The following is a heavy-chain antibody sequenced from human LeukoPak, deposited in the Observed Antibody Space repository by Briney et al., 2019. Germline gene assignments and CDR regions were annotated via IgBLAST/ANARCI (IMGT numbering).Heavy chain of an antibody. D-gene: IGHD3-3*01. CDR3: AKDHDFWSGLDY. CDR2: ISGSGGST. Sequence: GGSLRLSCAASGFTFSSYAMSWVRQAPGKGLEWVSAISGSGGSTYYADSVKGRFTISRDNSKNTLYLQMNSLRAEDTAAYYCAKDHDFWSGLDYWGQGTLVTVSS. CDR1: GFTFSSYA. J-gene: IGHJ4*02. V-gene: IGHV3-23*01.